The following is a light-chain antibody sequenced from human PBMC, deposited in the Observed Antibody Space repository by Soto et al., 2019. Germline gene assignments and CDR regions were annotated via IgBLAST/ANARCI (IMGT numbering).Light chain of an antibody. CDR3: MQALQTPRT. Sequence: DIVMTQSPLSLPFTPGEPASISCRSSQSLLHSNGYNYLDWYLQKPGQSPHLLIYLGSNRASGVPDRFSGSGSGTDFTLKISRVEAEDVGVYYCMQALQTPRTFGQGTRLEIK. J-gene: IGKJ5*01. V-gene: IGKV2-28*01. CDR1: QSLLHSNGYNY. CDR2: LGS.